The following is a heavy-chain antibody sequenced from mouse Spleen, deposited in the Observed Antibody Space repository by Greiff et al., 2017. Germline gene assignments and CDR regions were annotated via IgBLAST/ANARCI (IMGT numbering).Heavy chain of an antibody. Sequence: QVQLQQPGAELVKPGASVKLSCKASGYTFTSYWMHWVKQRPGQGLEWIGMIHPNSGSTNYNEKFKGKATLTVDKSSSTAYMQLSSLTSEDSAVYYCARILNWDGNAYWGQGTLVTVSA. CDR3: ARILNWDGNAY. V-gene: IGHV1-64*01. CDR2: IHPNSGST. J-gene: IGHJ3*01. CDR1: GYTFTSYW. D-gene: IGHD4-1*01.